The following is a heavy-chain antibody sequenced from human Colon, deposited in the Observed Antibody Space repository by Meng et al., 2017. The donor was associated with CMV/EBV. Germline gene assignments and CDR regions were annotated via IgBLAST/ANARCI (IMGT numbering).Heavy chain of an antibody. V-gene: IGHV1-2*02. CDR2: INPLDGDT. D-gene: IGHD1-26*01. Sequence: ASVKVSCKASGYTFNGFYVHWVRQAPGQGLERMGWINPLDGDTNYAPKFQGKVTMTRDTSISTAYMDLSRLTSDDTAVYYCVRGTVGANGGYFDSWGQGTLVTVSS. J-gene: IGHJ4*01. CDR3: VRGTVGANGGYFDS. CDR1: GYTFNGFY.